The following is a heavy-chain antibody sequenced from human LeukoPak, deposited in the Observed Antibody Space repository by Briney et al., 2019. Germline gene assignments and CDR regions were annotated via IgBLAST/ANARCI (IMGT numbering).Heavy chain of an antibody. V-gene: IGHV3-15*07. CDR1: GFTFSNAW. J-gene: IGHJ4*02. D-gene: IGHD6-19*01. CDR3: TPEVPQGVAVVY. Sequence: GGSLRLSCAASGFTFSNAWMNWVRQAPGKGLEWVGRIKSKTDGGTTDYAAPVKGRFTISRDDSQNTLSLQMTSLTTEDTPVYYCTPEVPQGVAVVYWGQGTLVTVSS. CDR2: IKSKTDGGTT.